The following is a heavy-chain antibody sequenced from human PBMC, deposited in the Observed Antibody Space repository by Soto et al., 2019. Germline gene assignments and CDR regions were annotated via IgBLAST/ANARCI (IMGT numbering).Heavy chain of an antibody. D-gene: IGHD2-2*02. CDR1: GGTFSSYA. CDR2: IIPIFGTA. J-gene: IGHJ6*02. V-gene: IGHV1-69*01. CDR3: ARADIAVVPAAIHSYGMDV. Sequence: QVQLVQSGAEVKKPGSSVKVSCKASGGTFSSYAISWVRQAPGQGHEWMGGIIPIFGTANYAQKFQGRVTITADESTSTAYMELSSLRSEDTAVYYCARADIAVVPAAIHSYGMDVWGQGTTVTVSS.